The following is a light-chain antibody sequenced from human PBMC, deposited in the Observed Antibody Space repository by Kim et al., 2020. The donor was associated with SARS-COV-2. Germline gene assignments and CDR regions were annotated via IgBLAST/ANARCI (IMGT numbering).Light chain of an antibody. J-gene: IGKJ2*01. CDR2: LAS. CDR1: ENIGTW. Sequence: ASVGSSVPIPCRASENIGTWLAWSQPKPGRAPSLLIYLASTLESGVPSRFSGTGSGTEFSLSITSLQPDDFATYSCQHYSRLPYTFGQGTKLEI. CDR3: QHYSRLPYT. V-gene: IGKV1-5*03.